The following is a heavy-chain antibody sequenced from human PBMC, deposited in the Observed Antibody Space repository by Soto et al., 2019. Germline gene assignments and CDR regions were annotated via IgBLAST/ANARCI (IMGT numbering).Heavy chain of an antibody. J-gene: IGHJ3*01. CDR1: GFTFRNYG. Sequence: GGPLRLSCAAAGFTFRNYGMNWVRQAPGKGLEWVSYIGIGSSTKYYADSVKGRFTISRDNAKNSLYLQMNSLRAEDTAVYYCARDQLYYNDISGRPLNAFDVWGQGTMVTVSS. CDR2: IGIGSSTK. V-gene: IGHV3-48*01. D-gene: IGHD3-22*01. CDR3: ARDQLYYNDISGRPLNAFDV.